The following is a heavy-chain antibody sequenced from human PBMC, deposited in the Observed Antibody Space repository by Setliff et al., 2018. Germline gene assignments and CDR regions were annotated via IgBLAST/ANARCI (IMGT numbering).Heavy chain of an antibody. CDR3: ARGSGDHCSGASCYFLH. D-gene: IGHD2-15*01. V-gene: IGHV3-53*01. CDR2: IYSDGNT. J-gene: IGHJ4*02. Sequence: PGGSLSLSCAASGFTVSSNYMNWVRQAPGKGLEWVSVIYSDGNTYYADSVKGRFTISRDNSNNTLYLQMNSLRADDTAVYYCARGSGDHCSGASCYFLHWSQGSLVTVSS. CDR1: GFTVSSNY.